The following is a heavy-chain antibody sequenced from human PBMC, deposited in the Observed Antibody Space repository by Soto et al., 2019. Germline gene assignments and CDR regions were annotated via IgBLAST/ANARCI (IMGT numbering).Heavy chain of an antibody. CDR2: ISGYNGNT. CDR1: GYTFTSYG. CDR3: ARGCSITTCLAR. J-gene: IGHJ2*01. Sequence: QVQLVQSGAEVKKPGASVKVSCKASGYTFTSYGICWVRQAPGQGREWMGWISGYNGNTNYAQKLQGRVTMTTDTSTSTVYMELRSLRADGTAVYYFARGCSITTCLARWGRGTGVSVSS. V-gene: IGHV1-18*01. D-gene: IGHD2-2*01.